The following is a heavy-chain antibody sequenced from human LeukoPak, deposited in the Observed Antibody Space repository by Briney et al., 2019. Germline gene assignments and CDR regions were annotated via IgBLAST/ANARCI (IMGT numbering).Heavy chain of an antibody. Sequence: PSETLSLTCAVYGGSFSGYYWSWIRQPPGKGLEWIGVINHSGSTNYNPSLKSRVTISVDTSKNQFSLKLSSVTAADTAVYYCARVPTVGIAVAGTNMDVWGKGTTVTVSS. CDR1: GGSFSGYY. J-gene: IGHJ6*03. D-gene: IGHD6-19*01. V-gene: IGHV4-34*01. CDR2: INHSGST. CDR3: ARVPTVGIAVAGTNMDV.